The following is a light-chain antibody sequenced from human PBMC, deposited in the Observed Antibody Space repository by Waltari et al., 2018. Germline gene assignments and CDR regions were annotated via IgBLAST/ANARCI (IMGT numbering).Light chain of an antibody. Sequence: EIVLTQSPDFQSVTPEEKVTITCRASQSIGSRLHWFQQKPNQSQKLLIKYASQSISGVPSRFSGSGSGTDFTLTINSLEAEDAAVYYCHQIASLPRTFGPGTKVEIK. CDR1: QSIGSR. CDR2: YAS. CDR3: HQIASLPRT. J-gene: IGKJ1*01. V-gene: IGKV6D-21*02.